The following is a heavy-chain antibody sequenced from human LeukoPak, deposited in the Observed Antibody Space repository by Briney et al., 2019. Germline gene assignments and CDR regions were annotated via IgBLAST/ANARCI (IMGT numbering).Heavy chain of an antibody. Sequence: GGSLRLSCVASGFTFSSYAMTWVRQAPGRGLEWVSAISGGGGNIHYADSVKGRFTISRDNSKNTLHLQMNSLRAEDTAIYYCAKDGRYSGYELPDCWGQGTLVTVSS. CDR1: GFTFSSYA. CDR2: ISGGGGNI. V-gene: IGHV3-23*01. D-gene: IGHD5-12*01. CDR3: AKDGRYSGYELPDC. J-gene: IGHJ4*02.